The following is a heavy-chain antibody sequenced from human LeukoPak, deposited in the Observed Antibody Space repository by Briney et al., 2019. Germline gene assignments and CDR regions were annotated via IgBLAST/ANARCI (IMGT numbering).Heavy chain of an antibody. V-gene: IGHV3-7*01. J-gene: IGHJ4*02. D-gene: IGHD4-11*01. CDR2: IKQDGSEK. Sequence: PGGSLRLSCVASGFSFSNYWMSWVRQAPGKGPEWVASIKQDGSEKFYVDSVKGRFTISKDNAKNSLYLQVNSLRAEDTAVYYCAREDHSKYEYWGQGTLVTVSS. CDR1: GFSFSNYW. CDR3: AREDHSKYEY.